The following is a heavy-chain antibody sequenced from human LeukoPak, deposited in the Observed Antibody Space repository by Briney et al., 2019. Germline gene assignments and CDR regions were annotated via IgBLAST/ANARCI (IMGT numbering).Heavy chain of an antibody. J-gene: IGHJ3*01. CDR1: AYSFTSYW. CDR3: ARRRLAQESIRPGIDAFDV. Sequence: GESLKISCKGSAYSFTSYWIGWVRQMPGKGLEWMGIIYLGDSDTRYSPSFQGQVTMAADKSISTAYLHLKASDTAIYYCARRRLAQESIRPGIDAFDVWGQGTVVTVSA. D-gene: IGHD3-16*01. V-gene: IGHV5-51*01. CDR2: IYLGDSDT.